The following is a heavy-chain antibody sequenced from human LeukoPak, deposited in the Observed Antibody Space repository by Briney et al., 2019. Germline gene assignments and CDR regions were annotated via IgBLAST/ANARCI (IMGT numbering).Heavy chain of an antibody. CDR1: GFTFSSYE. CDR2: ISSSGSTI. J-gene: IGHJ4*02. Sequence: PGGSLRLSCAASGFTFSSYEMNWVRQAPGKGLEWVSYISSSGSTIYYADSVKGRFTISRDNAKNSLYLQMNSLRAEDTAVYYCARDWRYCSSTSCHMWGQGTLVTVSS. CDR3: ARDWRYCSSTSCHM. D-gene: IGHD2-2*01. V-gene: IGHV3-48*03.